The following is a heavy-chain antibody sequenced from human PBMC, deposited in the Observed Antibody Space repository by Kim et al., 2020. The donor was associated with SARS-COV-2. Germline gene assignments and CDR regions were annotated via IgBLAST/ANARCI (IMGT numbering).Heavy chain of an antibody. Sequence: SETLSLTCTVSGGSISSYYWSWIRQPPGKGLEWIGYIYYSGSTNYNPSLKSRVTISVDTSKNQFSLKLSSVTAADTAVYYCARDAYCSGGSCYIYGMDVWGQGTTVTGSS. J-gene: IGHJ6*02. CDR2: IYYSGST. CDR3: ARDAYCSGGSCYIYGMDV. D-gene: IGHD2-15*01. V-gene: IGHV4-59*13. CDR1: GGSISSYY.